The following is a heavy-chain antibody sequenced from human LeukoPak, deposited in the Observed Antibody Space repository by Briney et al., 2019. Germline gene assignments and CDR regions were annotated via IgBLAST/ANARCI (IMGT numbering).Heavy chain of an antibody. CDR3: ARATYDSSDYFYPYFDY. D-gene: IGHD3-22*01. V-gene: IGHV4-4*07. CDR1: GASISTYY. Sequence: PSETLSLTCTVSGASISTYYWTCIRQPAGKGLEWIGRVSTSGITKYNPSLKSRVIMSVDTSKNQFSLNLTSVTAADTAVYYCARATYDSSDYFYPYFDYWGQGTLVTVSS. J-gene: IGHJ4*02. CDR2: VSTSGIT.